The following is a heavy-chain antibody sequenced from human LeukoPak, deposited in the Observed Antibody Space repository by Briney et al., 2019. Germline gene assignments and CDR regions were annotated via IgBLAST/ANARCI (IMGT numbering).Heavy chain of an antibody. CDR3: ARGYSGYDPFDY. J-gene: IGHJ4*02. CDR1: GGSFSGDY. D-gene: IGHD5-12*01. Sequence: KASETLSLTCAVYGGSFSGDYWSWIRQPPGKGLEWIGEINHSGSTNYNPSLKSRVTISVDTSKNQFSLKLSSVTAADTAVYYRARGYSGYDPFDYWGQGTLVTVSS. CDR2: INHSGST. V-gene: IGHV4-34*01.